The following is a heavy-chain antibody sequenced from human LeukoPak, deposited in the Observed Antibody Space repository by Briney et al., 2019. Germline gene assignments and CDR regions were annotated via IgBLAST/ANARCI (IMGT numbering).Heavy chain of an antibody. J-gene: IGHJ4*02. Sequence: GGSLRLSCAASGFTFSSYAMSWVRQAPGKGLEWVSAISGSGGSTHYADSVKGRFTISRDNSKNTLYLQMNSLRAEDTAVYYCAKVGTMVRTTGTDYWGQGTLVTVSS. CDR1: GFTFSSYA. V-gene: IGHV3-23*01. CDR3: AKVGTMVRTTGTDY. D-gene: IGHD3-10*01. CDR2: ISGSGGST.